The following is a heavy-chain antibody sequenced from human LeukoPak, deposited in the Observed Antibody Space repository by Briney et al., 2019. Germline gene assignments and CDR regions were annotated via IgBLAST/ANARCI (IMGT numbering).Heavy chain of an antibody. CDR2: IKQDGSEK. V-gene: IGHV3-7*01. J-gene: IGHJ6*03. CDR1: EFTFSRYW. CDR3: ARNEFYGSGSYSPWYYYYYYMDV. Sequence: GGSLRLSCAASEFTFSRYWMSWVRQAPGKGLEWVANIKQDGSEKYYVDSVKGRFTISRDNAKNSLYLQMNSLRAEDTAVYYCARNEFYGSGSYSPWYYYYYYMDVWGKGTTVTVSS. D-gene: IGHD3-10*01.